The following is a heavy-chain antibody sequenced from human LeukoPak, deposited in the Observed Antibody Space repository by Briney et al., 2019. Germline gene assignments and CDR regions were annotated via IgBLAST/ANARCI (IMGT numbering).Heavy chain of an antibody. CDR2: MNPNSGNT. CDR3: ARGGGYVNWFDP. Sequence: ASVKVSCKASGYTFTSYDINWVRQATGQGLEWMGWMNPNSGNTGYAQKFQGRVTMTRNTSISTAYMELSNLRSEDTAVYYCARGGGYVNWFDPWGQGTLVTVSS. V-gene: IGHV1-8*01. CDR1: GYTFTSYD. D-gene: IGHD3-16*01. J-gene: IGHJ5*02.